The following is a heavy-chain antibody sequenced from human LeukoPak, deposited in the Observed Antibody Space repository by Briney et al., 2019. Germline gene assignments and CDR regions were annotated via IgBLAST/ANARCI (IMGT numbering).Heavy chain of an antibody. D-gene: IGHD3-3*01. Sequence: GGSLRLSCAASGFTFSSYAMSWVRQAPGKGLEWVSAISGSGGSTYYADSVKGRFTISRDNAKNSLYLQMNSLRAEDTAVYYCARVFLEWLPTSYYFDYWGQGTLVTVSS. J-gene: IGHJ4*02. CDR2: ISGSGGST. CDR1: GFTFSSYA. CDR3: ARVFLEWLPTSYYFDY. V-gene: IGHV3-23*01.